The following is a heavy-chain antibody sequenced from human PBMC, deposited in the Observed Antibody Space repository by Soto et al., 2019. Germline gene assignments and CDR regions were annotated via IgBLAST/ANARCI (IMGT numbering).Heavy chain of an antibody. CDR3: ARRKGHYSNYYGIDV. D-gene: IGHD4-4*01. V-gene: IGHV5-51*01. J-gene: IGHJ6*02. Sequence: GEFPKISCKGSGYSFTNYWIGWVRQMPAKGLEWMGIIYSGDSDKRYSPSFYSLVTIPADKSISTAYLQRSRLKASDTAMYYCARRKGHYSNYYGIDVWGQGTTVTVSS. CDR2: IYSGDSDK. CDR1: GYSFTNYW.